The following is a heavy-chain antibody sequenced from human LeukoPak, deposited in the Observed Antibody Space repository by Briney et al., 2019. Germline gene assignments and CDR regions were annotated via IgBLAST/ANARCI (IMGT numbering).Heavy chain of an antibody. D-gene: IGHD3-22*01. Sequence: GASVKVSCKASGYTFTGYYMHWVRQAPGQGLEWMGWINPNSGGTNYAQKFQGRVTMTRDTSISTAYMELSRLRSDDTAVYYCASYSRGGLSYYDSSAPIDYWGQGTLVTVSS. CDR2: INPNSGGT. CDR1: GYTFTGYY. V-gene: IGHV1-2*02. CDR3: ASYSRGGLSYYDSSAPIDY. J-gene: IGHJ4*02.